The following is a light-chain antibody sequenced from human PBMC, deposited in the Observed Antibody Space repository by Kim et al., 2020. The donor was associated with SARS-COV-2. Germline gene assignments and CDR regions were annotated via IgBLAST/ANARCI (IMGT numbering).Light chain of an antibody. Sequence: QSALTQPDSESGSPGQSITISCTGTNSDIGSYNLVSWYQQHPDKAPKLLIFEVSRRPSGVSNRFSGSKAGNTASLTVSGLQAEDEADYYCSSQRVFDLVFGTGTKVTVL. CDR1: NSDIGSYNL. J-gene: IGLJ1*01. CDR2: EVS. CDR3: SSQRVFDLV. V-gene: IGLV2-14*02.